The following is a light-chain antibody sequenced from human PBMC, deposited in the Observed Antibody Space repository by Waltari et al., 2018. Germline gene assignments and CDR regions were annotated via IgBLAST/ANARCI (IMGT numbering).Light chain of an antibody. J-gene: IGLJ2*01. CDR1: SSDVGSYNL. CDR3: CSYAGLVV. V-gene: IGLV2-23*02. Sequence: QSALTQPASVSGSPGQSITISCTGTSSDVGSYNLVSWYQQHPGKAPKLMIYEVRKRPSGGSNRVSASKSGNTASLRSTGLQAEDEADYYCCSYAGLVVFGGGTKLTVL. CDR2: EVR.